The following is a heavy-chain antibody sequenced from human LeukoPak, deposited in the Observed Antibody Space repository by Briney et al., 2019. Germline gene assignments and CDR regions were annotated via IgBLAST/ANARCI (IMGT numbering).Heavy chain of an antibody. CDR1: GYTFTGYY. CDR2: INPNSGGT. Sequence: EASVKVSCKASGYTFTGYYMHWVRQAPGQGLEWMGWINPNSGGTNYAQKFQGRVTMTRDTSISTAYMELSRLRSDDTAVYYCARPSQMYYYDSSGYYCLDYWGQGTLVTVSS. D-gene: IGHD3-22*01. J-gene: IGHJ4*02. V-gene: IGHV1-2*02. CDR3: ARPSQMYYYDSSGYYCLDY.